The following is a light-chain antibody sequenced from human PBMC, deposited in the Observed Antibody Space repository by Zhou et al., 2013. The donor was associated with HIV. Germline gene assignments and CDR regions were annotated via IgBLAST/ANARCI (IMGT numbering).Light chain of an antibody. CDR3: QQLNSYPPWT. CDR2: DAS. J-gene: IGKJ1*01. Sequence: DIQMTQSPSTLSASVGDRVTITCRASQSISNWLAWYQQQPGKAPKLLVFDASILQTGVPSRFSGGGSGTEFTLTITSLQPEDFATYYCQQLNSYPPWTFGQRTKVEVK. V-gene: IGKV1-5*01. CDR1: QSISNW.